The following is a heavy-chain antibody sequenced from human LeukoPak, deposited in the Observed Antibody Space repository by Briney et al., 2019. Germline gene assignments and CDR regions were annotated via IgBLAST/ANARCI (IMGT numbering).Heavy chain of an antibody. J-gene: IGHJ3*02. CDR3: ARITDRTIFGEIMHGFDI. CDR1: GGSLSGFF. CDR2: INHSGNT. D-gene: IGHD3-3*01. V-gene: IGHV4-34*01. Sequence: SETLSLTCAVYGGSLSGFFWTWIRQPPGKGLEWIGEINHSGNTNYNPSLKSRVTISIDTSKNQFSLKLSSVTVADTAVYYCARITDRTIFGEIMHGFDIWGQGTPVTVSS.